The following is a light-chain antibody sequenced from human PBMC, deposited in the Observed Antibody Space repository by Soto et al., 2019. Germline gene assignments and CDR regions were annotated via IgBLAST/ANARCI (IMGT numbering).Light chain of an antibody. Sequence: EIVLTQPPATLSASPSDIATRSFRSSQSVSSYLAWYQQKPGQAPRLLIYDASNRATGIPDRFSGSGSGTDFTLTISSLEPEDFAVYYCQQRSEWPKSLNFGQGTRLEIK. CDR1: QSVSSY. J-gene: IGKJ5*01. CDR3: QQRSEWPKSLN. CDR2: DAS. V-gene: IGKV3-11*01.